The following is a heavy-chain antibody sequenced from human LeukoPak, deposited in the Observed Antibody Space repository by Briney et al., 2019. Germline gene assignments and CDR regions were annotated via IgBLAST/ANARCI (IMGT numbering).Heavy chain of an antibody. CDR1: GGSISSYY. J-gene: IGHJ4*02. D-gene: IGHD6-13*01. Sequence: SETLSLTCTVSGGSISSYYWSWIRQPPGKGLEWIGYIYYSGSTNYNPSLKSRVTISVDTSKNQFSLKLSSVTAADTAVYYCAKGAAAGHFDYWGKGTLVTVSS. V-gene: IGHV4-59*01. CDR3: AKGAAAGHFDY. CDR2: IYYSGST.